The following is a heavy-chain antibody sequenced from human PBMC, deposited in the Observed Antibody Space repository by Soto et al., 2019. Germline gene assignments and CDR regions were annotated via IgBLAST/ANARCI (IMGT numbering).Heavy chain of an antibody. CDR2: IYYSGST. J-gene: IGHJ5*02. CDR1: GGSISSEGYH. D-gene: IGHD3-9*01. V-gene: IGHV4-31*03. CDR3: ARTGRYYDILSGYLNNWFDP. Sequence: SETLSLTCTVSGGSISSEGYHGSWIRHHPGKGLEWIGYIYYSGSTYYNPSLKSRVTISVDTSKNQFSLKLSSVTAADTAVYYCARTGRYYDILSGYLNNWFDPWSQGTLVTVSS.